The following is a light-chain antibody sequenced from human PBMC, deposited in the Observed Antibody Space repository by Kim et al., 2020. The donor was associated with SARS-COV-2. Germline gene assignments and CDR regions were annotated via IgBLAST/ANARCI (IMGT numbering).Light chain of an antibody. J-gene: IGLJ3*02. CDR1: SRHSHYA. CDR2: VNSDGTH. Sequence: ASVKFTCPLSSRHSHYAIAWHQQQPEKGPRLLMRVNSDGTHVKGDDIPDRFSGSSSGTERYLTISGLQSEDEADYYCQTWGAGIVVFGGGTQLTVL. V-gene: IGLV4-69*01. CDR3: QTWGAGIVV.